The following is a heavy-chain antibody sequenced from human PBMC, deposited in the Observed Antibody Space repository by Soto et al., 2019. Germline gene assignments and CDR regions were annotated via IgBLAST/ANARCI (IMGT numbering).Heavy chain of an antibody. CDR3: GSRLDSSDY. J-gene: IGHJ4*02. D-gene: IGHD3-22*01. V-gene: IGHV1-69*02. Sequence: QVQLVQSGAEVKKPGSSVKVSCKASGGTFSSYTISWVRQAPGQGLEWMGRIIPILGIANYAQKFQGRVTIPADKSTGTATMEVGSLRSGATAVYYCGSRLDSSDYWGQGALVTVSS. CDR2: IIPILGIA. CDR1: GGTFSSYT.